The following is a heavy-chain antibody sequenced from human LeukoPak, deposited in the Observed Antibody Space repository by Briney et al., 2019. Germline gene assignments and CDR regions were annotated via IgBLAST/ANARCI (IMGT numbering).Heavy chain of an antibody. Sequence: ASVKVSCKGSGYTFSAYYMYWVRQAPGQGLEWMGWINPNNGDTNYAQKFQGRVTMTRDSSISTGYMELSRLTSDDTAVYYCASFDYYGSGVNWFDPWGQGTLVTVSS. CDR1: GYTFSAYY. V-gene: IGHV1-2*02. CDR2: INPNNGDT. D-gene: IGHD3-10*01. CDR3: ASFDYYGSGVNWFDP. J-gene: IGHJ5*02.